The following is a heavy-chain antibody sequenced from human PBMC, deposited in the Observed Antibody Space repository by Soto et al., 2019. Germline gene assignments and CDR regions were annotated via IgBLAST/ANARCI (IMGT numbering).Heavy chain of an antibody. CDR3: ARDSSGWHVADY. Sequence: GGSPRLSCAASGFTFSSYEMNWVRQAPGKGLEWVSYISSSGSTIYYADSVKGRFTISRDNAKNSLYLQMNSLRAEDTAVYYCARDSSGWHVADYWGQGALVTASS. V-gene: IGHV3-48*03. J-gene: IGHJ4*02. CDR1: GFTFSSYE. D-gene: IGHD6-19*01. CDR2: ISSSGSTI.